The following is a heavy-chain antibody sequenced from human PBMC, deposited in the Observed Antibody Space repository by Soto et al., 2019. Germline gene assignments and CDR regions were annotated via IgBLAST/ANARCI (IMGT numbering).Heavy chain of an antibody. V-gene: IGHV5-51*01. D-gene: IGHD4-17*01. J-gene: IGHJ5*02. Sequence: GESLKISCQGSGYTFSDYWIGWVRQMPGKGLEWMGIIFPRDSDTRYSPSFEGQVTFSVDKSINTAYLHWNSLKASDTAIYYCGRKDGDYSRLGDPWGKGTLVTFS. CDR3: GRKDGDYSRLGDP. CDR1: GYTFSDYW. CDR2: IFPRDSDT.